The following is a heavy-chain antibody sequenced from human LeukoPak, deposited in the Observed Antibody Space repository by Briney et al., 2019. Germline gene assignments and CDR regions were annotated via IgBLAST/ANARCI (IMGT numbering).Heavy chain of an antibody. CDR2: ISASGGST. D-gene: IGHD6-13*01. CDR1: GFTFSNSA. V-gene: IGHV3-23*01. CDR3: AKGFSGYSSSSFDY. Sequence: SGGSLRLSCAASGFTFSNSAMSWVRQAPGKGLEWVSTISASGGSTYYADSVKGRFTISRDSSRNTLYLQMNSLSVEDTAVYYCAKGFSGYSSSSFDYWGQGTLVTVSS. J-gene: IGHJ4*02.